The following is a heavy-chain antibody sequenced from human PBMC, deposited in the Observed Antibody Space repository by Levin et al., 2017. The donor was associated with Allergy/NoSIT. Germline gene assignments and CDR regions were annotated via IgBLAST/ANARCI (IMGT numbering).Heavy chain of an antibody. CDR1: GVSISSGGYY. J-gene: IGHJ3*02. D-gene: IGHD3-3*01. CDR3: ARGSSYDFWSGFDI. CDR2: IYYSGTS. V-gene: IGHV4-31*03. Sequence: SETLSLTCTVSGVSISSGGYYWSWIRQHPGKGLEWIAYIYYSGTSYYNPSLKSRVTISVDTSKNQFSLKLSSVTAADTAVYYCARGSSYDFWSGFDIWGQGTMATVSS.